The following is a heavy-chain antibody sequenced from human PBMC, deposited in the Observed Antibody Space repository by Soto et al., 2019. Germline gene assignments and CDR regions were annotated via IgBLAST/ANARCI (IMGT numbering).Heavy chain of an antibody. V-gene: IGHV3-33*01. CDR3: ARARGVAGVGSFDY. J-gene: IGHJ4*02. CDR2: IWYDGSNK. CDR1: GFTFSSYG. D-gene: IGHD6-19*01. Sequence: GGSLRLSCAASGFTFSSYGMHWVRQAPGKGLEWVAVIWYDGSNKYYADSVKGRFTISRDNSKNTLYLQMNSLRAEDTAVYYCARARGVAGVGSFDYWGQGTLVTVSS.